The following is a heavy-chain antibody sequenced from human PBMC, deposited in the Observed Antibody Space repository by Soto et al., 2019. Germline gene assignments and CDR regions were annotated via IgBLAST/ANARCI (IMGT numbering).Heavy chain of an antibody. V-gene: IGHV3-48*02. CDR1: GFTFSNYN. J-gene: IGHJ4*02. CDR2: ISISSTK. CDR3: ARVGFGSTGWGGDFDY. D-gene: IGHD6-19*01. Sequence: VQLVESGGGLVQPGGSLGLSCAASGFTFSNYNMNWVRQAPGKGLEWLSYISISSTKYYADSVKGRFTISRDNAKNSLYLQMNILRDEDTAVYYCARVGFGSTGWGGDFDYWGQGTLVTVSS.